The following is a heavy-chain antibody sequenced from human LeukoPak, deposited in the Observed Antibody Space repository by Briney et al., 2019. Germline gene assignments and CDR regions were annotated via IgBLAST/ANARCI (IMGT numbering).Heavy chain of an antibody. D-gene: IGHD5-24*01. Sequence: ASVKVSCKASGYTFTTYGITWVRQAPGQGLEWMGWISTYNGNTNYAQKVQGRVTMTTDTSTRTAYMELRSLRSDDTAVYYCARGGRRWLERNYYMDVWGKGTTVTISS. V-gene: IGHV1-18*01. J-gene: IGHJ6*03. CDR3: ARGGRRWLERNYYMDV. CDR1: GYTFTTYG. CDR2: ISTYNGNT.